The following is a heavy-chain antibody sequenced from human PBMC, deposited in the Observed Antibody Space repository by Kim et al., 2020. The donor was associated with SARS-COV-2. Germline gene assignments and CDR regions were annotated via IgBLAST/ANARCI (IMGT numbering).Heavy chain of an antibody. V-gene: IGHV1-2*02. CDR2: INPNSGGT. D-gene: IGHD2-15*01. J-gene: IGHJ4*02. CDR1: GYTFTGYY. CDR3: SIQMDIVVVVAATPALDY. Sequence: ASVKVSCKASGYTFTGYYMHWVRQAPGQGLEWMGWINPNSGGTNYAQKFQGRVTMTRDTSISTAYMELSRLRSDDTAVYYCSIQMDIVVVVAATPALDYWGQGTLVTVSS.